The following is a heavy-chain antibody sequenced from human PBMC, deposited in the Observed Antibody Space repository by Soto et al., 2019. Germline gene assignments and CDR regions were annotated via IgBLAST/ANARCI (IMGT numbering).Heavy chain of an antibody. CDR1: WGYSVGYC. CDR2: IYYSGST. CDR3: ARDSTAAREGFDY. V-gene: IGHV4-59*01. D-gene: IGHD6-25*01. Sequence: SDSCSVVWGYSVGYCWRWIRKTPGKGLEWIGYIYYSGSTNYNPSLKSRVTISVDTSKNQFSLKLSSVTAADTAVYYCARDSTAAREGFDYSGQGTLVTGSS. J-gene: IGHJ4*02.